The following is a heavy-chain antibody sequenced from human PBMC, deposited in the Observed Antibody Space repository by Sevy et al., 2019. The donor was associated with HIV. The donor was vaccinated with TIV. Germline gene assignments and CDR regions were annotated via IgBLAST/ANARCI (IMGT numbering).Heavy chain of an antibody. J-gene: IGHJ4*02. Sequence: GGSLRLSCAASGFTFSSYAMSWVRQAPGKGLEWVSAISGSGGSTYYADSVKGRFTISRDNSKNTLYLQMNSLRTEDTAVYYCAKSNKAGVRGGMLEFWGQGTLVTVSS. CDR1: GFTFSSYA. V-gene: IGHV3-23*01. D-gene: IGHD3-10*01. CDR3: AKSNKAGVRGGMLEF. CDR2: ISGSGGST.